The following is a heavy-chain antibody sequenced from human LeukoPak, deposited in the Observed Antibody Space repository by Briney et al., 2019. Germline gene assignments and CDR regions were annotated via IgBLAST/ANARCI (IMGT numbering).Heavy chain of an antibody. CDR1: GGSISSYY. J-gene: IGHJ5*02. CDR2: IYSSGST. D-gene: IGHD2-15*01. CDR3: ARHPCSGGSCPNPFDP. Sequence: SETLSLTCTVSGGSISSYYWSWTRQPPGKGLEWIGYIYSSGSTSYNPSLKSRVTISVDTSKIQFSLKLSSVTAADTAVYYCARHPCSGGSCPNPFDPWGQGTLVTVSS. V-gene: IGHV4-59*08.